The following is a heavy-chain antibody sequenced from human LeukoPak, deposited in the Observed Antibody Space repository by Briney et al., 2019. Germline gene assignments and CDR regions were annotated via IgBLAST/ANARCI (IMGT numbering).Heavy chain of an antibody. Sequence: GGSLRLSCAASGFTFSDYYMSWIRQAPGKGLEWVSYISSSSGSTIYYADSVKGRFTISRDNAKNSLYLQMNSLRAEDTAVYYCARDGNYGSFDYWGQGTLVTVSS. CDR3: ARDGNYGSFDY. CDR2: ISSSSGSTI. V-gene: IGHV3-11*01. CDR1: GFTFSDYY. D-gene: IGHD4-11*01. J-gene: IGHJ4*02.